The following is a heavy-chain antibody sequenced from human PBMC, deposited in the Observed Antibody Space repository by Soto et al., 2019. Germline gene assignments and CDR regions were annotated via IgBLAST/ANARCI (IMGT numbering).Heavy chain of an antibody. CDR1: GFTFSSYS. CDR3: ARDDGPGDAFDI. V-gene: IGHV3-21*01. CDR2: ISSSSSYI. Sequence: EVQLVESGGGLVKPGGALRLSCAASGFTFSSYSMNWVRQAPGKGLAWVSSISSSSSYIYYADSVKGRFTISRDNAKNSLYLQMNSLRAEDTAVYYCARDDGPGDAFDIWGQGTMVTVSS. J-gene: IGHJ3*02.